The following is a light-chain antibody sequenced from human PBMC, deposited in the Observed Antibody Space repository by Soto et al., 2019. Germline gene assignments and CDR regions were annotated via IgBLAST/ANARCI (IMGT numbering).Light chain of an antibody. CDR1: SSDVGFYNY. CDR3: GSYTTSSTRV. V-gene: IGLV2-14*01. CDR2: EVS. J-gene: IGLJ1*01. Sequence: QSALTQPASVSGSPGQSIAISCTGSSSDVGFYNYVSWYQQHPGEVPKLIIFEVSNRPSGVSNRFSGSKSGNTASLTISGLQAEDEAAYYCGSYTTSSTRVFGTGTKVTVL.